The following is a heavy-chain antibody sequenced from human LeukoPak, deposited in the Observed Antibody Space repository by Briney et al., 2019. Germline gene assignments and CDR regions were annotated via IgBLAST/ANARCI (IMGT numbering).Heavy chain of an antibody. D-gene: IGHD6-19*01. CDR2: IGXGXXT. CDR3: AKAGRLQAMAGWIDH. CDR1: GFTFTNXX. Sequence: GGSLXLFXAASGFTFTNXXXXXXXQAPGKGLXXXXXIGXGXXTYYSDYVKGRXTXXRDNSKNTLYLQMNSLRAEDTAMYYCAKAGRLQAMAGWIDHWGQGTLVTVS. V-gene: IGHV3-23*01. J-gene: IGHJ4*02.